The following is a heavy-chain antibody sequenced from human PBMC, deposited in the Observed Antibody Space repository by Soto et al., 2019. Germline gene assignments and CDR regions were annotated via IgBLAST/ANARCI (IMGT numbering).Heavy chain of an antibody. J-gene: IGHJ6*02. CDR2: ISSSSSYI. Sequence: GGSRRLSCGASGFTFSSYSMNWVRDAPGRELEWVSSISSSSSYIYYADSVKGRFTISRDNAKNSLYLQMNSLRAEDTAVYYCARDHLAAAGISRSYYGMDVWGQGTTVTVS. CDR3: ARDHLAAAGISRSYYGMDV. D-gene: IGHD6-13*01. CDR1: GFTFSSYS. V-gene: IGHV3-21*01.